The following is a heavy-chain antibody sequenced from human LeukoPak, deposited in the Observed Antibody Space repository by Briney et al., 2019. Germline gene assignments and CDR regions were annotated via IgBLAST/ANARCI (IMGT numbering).Heavy chain of an antibody. CDR1: GGSFSGYY. CDR2: INHSGST. Sequence: SETLSLTCAVYGGSFSGYYWSWIRQPPGKGLEWIGEINHSGSTNYNPSLKSRVTISVDTSKNQFSLKLSSVTAADTAVYYCARELSQQLVIRPWGQGTLVTVSP. J-gene: IGHJ5*02. D-gene: IGHD6-13*01. CDR3: ARELSQQLVIRP. V-gene: IGHV4-34*01.